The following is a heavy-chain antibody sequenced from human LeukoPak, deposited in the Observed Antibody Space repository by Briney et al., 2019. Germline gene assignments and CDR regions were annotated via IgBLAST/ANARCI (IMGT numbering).Heavy chain of an antibody. V-gene: IGHV3-21*01. CDR2: ISSSSSYI. CDR3: ARDSDWDDAFDI. J-gene: IGHJ3*02. D-gene: IGHD3-9*01. Sequence: EPGGSLRLSCAASGFTFSSYSMNWARQAPGKGLGWVSPISSSSSYIYYADSVKGRFTISRDNAKNSLYLQMNSLRAEDTAVYYCARDSDWDDAFDIWGQGTMVTVSS. CDR1: GFTFSSYS.